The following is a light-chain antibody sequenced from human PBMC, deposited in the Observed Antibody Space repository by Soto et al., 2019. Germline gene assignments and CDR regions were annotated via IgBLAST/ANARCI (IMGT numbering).Light chain of an antibody. V-gene: IGLV2-14*01. CDR3: SSYTNTITFYV. CDR2: EVS. Sequence: QSALTQPASVSGSLGQSITISCTGTSSDVGGYNYVSWYQHHPGKAPKVMIYEVSNRPSGVSNRFSGSKSGNTASMTISGLQAEDEADYYCSSYTNTITFYVFGTGTKVT. J-gene: IGLJ1*01. CDR1: SSDVGGYNY.